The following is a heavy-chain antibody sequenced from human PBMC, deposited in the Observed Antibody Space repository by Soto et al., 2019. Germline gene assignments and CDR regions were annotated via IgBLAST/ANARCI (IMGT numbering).Heavy chain of an antibody. CDR1: GGSTSNYY. D-gene: IGHD6-13*01. J-gene: IGHJ5*02. CDR2: IYYSGST. Sequence: QVQLQESGPGLVKPSETLSLICTVSGGSTSNYYWNWIRQPPGKGLEWIGYIYYSGSTNYNPSLKSRVTISIDTSKNQFSLKLSSVTAAHTAVYYCAREPPAAGENWFDPWGQGTLVTVSS. V-gene: IGHV4-59*01. CDR3: AREPPAAGENWFDP.